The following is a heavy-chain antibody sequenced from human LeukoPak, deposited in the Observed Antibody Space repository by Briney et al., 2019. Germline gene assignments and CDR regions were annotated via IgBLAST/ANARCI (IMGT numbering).Heavy chain of an antibody. V-gene: IGHV4-31*03. CDR2: IYYSGST. Sequence: PSETLSLTCTVSGGPISSGGYYWSWIRQHPGKGLEWIGYIYYSGSTYYNPSLKSRVTISVDTSKNQFSLKLSSVTAADTAVYYCARDEGTMIVHYWGQGTLVTVSS. J-gene: IGHJ4*02. CDR1: GGPISSGGYY. CDR3: ARDEGTMIVHY. D-gene: IGHD3-22*01.